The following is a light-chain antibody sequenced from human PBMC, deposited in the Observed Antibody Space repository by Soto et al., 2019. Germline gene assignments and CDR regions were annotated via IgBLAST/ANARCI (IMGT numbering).Light chain of an antibody. CDR3: QQYGSSPYT. V-gene: IGKV3-20*01. CDR1: QSVSSSY. J-gene: IGKJ2*01. CDR2: GAS. Sequence: EIVLTQSPGTLSLSPGERATLSCRASQSVSSSYLAWYQQKPGQAPRLLIYGASSRATGITDRFSGSGSGTDVTLTISRLEPEDFAVYYCQQYGSSPYTFGQGTKLEIK.